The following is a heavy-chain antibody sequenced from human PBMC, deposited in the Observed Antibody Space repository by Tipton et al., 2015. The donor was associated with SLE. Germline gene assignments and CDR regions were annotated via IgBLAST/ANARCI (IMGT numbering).Heavy chain of an antibody. CDR1: GGSISSGGFS. V-gene: IGHV4-30-2*01. J-gene: IGHJ3*02. Sequence: TLSLTCAVSGGSISSGGFSWSWIRQPPGKGLEWIGYISYSGRTFYNSSLKSRVIISEDRSMNQFSLKLTSVTVADTAVYYCARHWPYSTSLDAPTGAFDIWGQGTMVTVSS. D-gene: IGHD6-13*01. CDR3: ARHWPYSTSLDAPTGAFDI. CDR2: ISYSGRT.